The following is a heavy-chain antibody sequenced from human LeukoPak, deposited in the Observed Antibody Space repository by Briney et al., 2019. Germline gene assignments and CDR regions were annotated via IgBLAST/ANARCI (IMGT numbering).Heavy chain of an antibody. J-gene: IGHJ5*02. CDR3: ARDLSFGAPYNWFDP. V-gene: IGHV3-74*01. CDR2: IDHDGINT. D-gene: IGHD3-10*01. CDR1: GFTFSTYG. Sequence: GGSLRLSCAASGFTFSTYGMGWVRQAPGKGLVWVSRIDHDGINTYYADSVKGRFTISRDNAKNTLYLQMNNLRAEDTAVYYCARDLSFGAPYNWFDPWGQGTLVTVSS.